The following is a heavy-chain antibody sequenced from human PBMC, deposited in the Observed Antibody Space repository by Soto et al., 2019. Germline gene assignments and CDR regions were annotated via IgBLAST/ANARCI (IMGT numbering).Heavy chain of an antibody. CDR3: ARFVPPLGDYSYYYYGMDV. CDR2: INHSGST. CDR1: GGSISSYY. J-gene: IGHJ6*02. D-gene: IGHD4-17*01. V-gene: IGHV4-34*01. Sequence: PSETLSLTCTVSGGSISSYYWSWIRQPPGKGLEWIGEINHSGSTNYNPSLKSRVTISVDTSKNQFSLKLSSVTAADTAVFYCARFVPPLGDYSYYYYGMDVWGQGTTVTVSS.